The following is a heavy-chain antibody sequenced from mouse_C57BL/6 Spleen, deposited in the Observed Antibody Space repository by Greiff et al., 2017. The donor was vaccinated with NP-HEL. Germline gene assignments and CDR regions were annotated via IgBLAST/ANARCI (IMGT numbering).Heavy chain of an antibody. CDR1: GYTFTSYW. CDR3: ARNYGSSLDY. J-gene: IGHJ2*01. V-gene: IGHV1-72*01. Sequence: VQLQQSGAELVKPGASVKLSCKASGYTFTSYWMHWVKQRPGRGLEWIGRFDPNSGGTKYNEKFKSKATLTVDKPSSTAYMQLSSLTSEDSAVYYCARNYGSSLDYWGQGTTLTVSS. CDR2: FDPNSGGT. D-gene: IGHD1-1*01.